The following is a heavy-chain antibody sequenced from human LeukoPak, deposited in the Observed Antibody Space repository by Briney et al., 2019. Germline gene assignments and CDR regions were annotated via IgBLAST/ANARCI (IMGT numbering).Heavy chain of an antibody. V-gene: IGHV1-2*02. CDR1: GYTFTGYY. J-gene: IGHJ4*02. CDR2: INPNSGGT. CDR3: ARGGKGVATSGFFFDY. D-gene: IGHD6-19*01. Sequence: GASVKVSCKASGYTFTGYYMHWVRQAPGQGLEWMGWINPNSGGTNYAQKFQGRGTMTRDTSISTAYMELSRLRSDDTAVYYCARGGKGVATSGFFFDYWGQGTLVTVSS.